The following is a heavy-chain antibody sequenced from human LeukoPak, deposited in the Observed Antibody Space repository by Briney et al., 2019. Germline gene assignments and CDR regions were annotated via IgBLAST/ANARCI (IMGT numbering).Heavy chain of an antibody. J-gene: IGHJ6*03. CDR1: GYTFTSYG. CDR3: ARDGQQLIPHYYYMDV. V-gene: IGHV1-18*01. D-gene: IGHD6-6*01. Sequence: GASVKVSCKASGYTFTSYGISWVRQAPGQGLEWMGWISAYNGNTNYAQKLQGRVTMTTDTSTSTAYMELRSLRSDDTAVYYCARDGQQLIPHYYYMDVWGKGTTVTVSS. CDR2: ISAYNGNT.